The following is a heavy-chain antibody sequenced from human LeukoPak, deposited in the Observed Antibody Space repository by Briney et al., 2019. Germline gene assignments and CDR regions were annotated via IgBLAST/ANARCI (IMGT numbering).Heavy chain of an antibody. D-gene: IGHD2-21*02. J-gene: IGHJ4*02. CDR1: GFTFSSSA. CDR2: ISGSDSST. CDR3: AKDISGGDCPDY. Sequence: PGGSLRLSCAASGFTFSSSAMSWVRQAPGKGLEWVSTISGSDSSTHYADSVKGRFTISRDNSKNTLYLQMNSLRADDTAVYYCAKDISGGDCPDYWGQGTLVTVSS. V-gene: IGHV3-23*01.